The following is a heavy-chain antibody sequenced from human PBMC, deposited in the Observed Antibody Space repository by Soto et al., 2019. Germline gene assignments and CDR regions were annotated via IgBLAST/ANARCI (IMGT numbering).Heavy chain of an antibody. CDR3: ARGTTVTTKIGYYYYYMDV. D-gene: IGHD4-17*01. J-gene: IGHJ6*03. Sequence: SETLSLTCTVSGGSISSGDYYWSWIRQPPGKGQEWIGYIYYSGSTNYNPSLKSRVTISVDTSKNEFSLKLSSVTAADTAVYYCARGTTVTTKIGYYYYYMDVWGKGTTVTVSS. V-gene: IGHV4-30-4*01. CDR1: GGSISSGDYY. CDR2: IYYSGST.